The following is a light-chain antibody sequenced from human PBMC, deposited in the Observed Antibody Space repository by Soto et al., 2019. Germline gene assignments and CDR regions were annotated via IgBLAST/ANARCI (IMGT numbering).Light chain of an antibody. CDR2: DAS. Sequence: EIVMTQSPVTLSVSPGERATRSCRSSQSVRSNLAWYQQKPGQAPRLLMYDASTRATGIPARFSGSGSGTEFTLTISSLQSEDFAVYYCQQYNYWPPWTFGQGTKWIS. J-gene: IGKJ1*01. CDR1: QSVRSN. CDR3: QQYNYWPPWT. V-gene: IGKV3-15*01.